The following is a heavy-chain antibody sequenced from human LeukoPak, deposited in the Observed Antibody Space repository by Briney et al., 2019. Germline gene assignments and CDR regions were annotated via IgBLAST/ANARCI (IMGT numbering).Heavy chain of an antibody. CDR1: GFTFISYW. CDR2: IKSDGST. D-gene: IGHD3-22*01. V-gene: IGHV3-74*01. J-gene: IGHJ1*01. CDR3: ARAPSEIGGYYPEYFRH. Sequence: PGGSLRLSCAASGFTFISYWMHWVSQAPGKGLVWVSRIKSDGSTNYADSVKGRFTISRDNAKNTLSLQMNSLRAEDTGVYYCARAPSEIGGYYPEYFRHWGQGPLVTVSS.